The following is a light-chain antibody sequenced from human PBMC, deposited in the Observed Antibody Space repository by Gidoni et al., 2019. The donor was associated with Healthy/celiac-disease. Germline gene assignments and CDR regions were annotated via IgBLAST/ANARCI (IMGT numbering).Light chain of an antibody. CDR2: EVR. CDR1: SSDVGSYNL. Sequence: QSALTQPASVSGSPGQSITIPCTGTSSDVGSYNLVSWYQQHPGKAPKLMIYEVRKRPSGVSNRFSGSKSGNTASLTISGLQAEDEADYYCCSYAGIYVFGTGTKVTVL. J-gene: IGLJ1*01. V-gene: IGLV2-23*02. CDR3: CSYAGIYV.